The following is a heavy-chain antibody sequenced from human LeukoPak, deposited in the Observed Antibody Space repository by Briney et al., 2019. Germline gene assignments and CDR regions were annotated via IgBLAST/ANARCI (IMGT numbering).Heavy chain of an antibody. CDR3: ARTYYYDSSGYPAPNYYYGMDV. D-gene: IGHD3-22*01. CDR1: GGTFSSYA. J-gene: IGHJ6*02. V-gene: IGHV1-69*13. Sequence: ASVKVSCKASGGTFSSYAISWVRQAPGQGLEWMGGIIPIFGTANYAQKFQGRVTITADESTSTAYMEPSSLRSEDTAVYYCARTYYYDSSGYPAPNYYYGMDVWGQGTTVTVSS. CDR2: IIPIFGTA.